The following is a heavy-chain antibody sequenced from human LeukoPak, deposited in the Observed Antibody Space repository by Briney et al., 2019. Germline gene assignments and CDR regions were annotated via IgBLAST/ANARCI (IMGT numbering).Heavy chain of an antibody. V-gene: IGHV4-39*07. CDR2: SGST. D-gene: IGHD3-22*01. J-gene: IGHJ1*01. Sequence: PSETLSLTCTVSGDSINNNNYYWGWIRQPPGTGLEWIGSGSTYYNPSLKSRVTISVDTSKNQFSLKLSSVTAADTAVYFCASPRGDDSGGYYTWYFHHWGQGILVTVSS. CDR3: ASPRGDDSGGYYTWYFHH. CDR1: GDSINNNNYY.